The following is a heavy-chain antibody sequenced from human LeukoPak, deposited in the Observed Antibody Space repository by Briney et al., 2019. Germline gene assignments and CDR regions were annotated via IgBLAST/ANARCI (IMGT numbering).Heavy chain of an antibody. CDR2: IYYSGST. V-gene: IGHV4-31*02. J-gene: IGHJ6*02. D-gene: IGHD3-10*01. CDR3: AGNMVRGVIMSYYYYYGMDV. Sequence: LRLSCAASGFTFSDYYMSWIRQHPGKGLEWIGYIYYSGSTYYNPSLKSRVTISVDTSKNQFSLKLSSVTAADTAVYYCAGNMVRGVIMSYYYYYGMDVWGQGTTVTVSS. CDR1: GFTFSDYY.